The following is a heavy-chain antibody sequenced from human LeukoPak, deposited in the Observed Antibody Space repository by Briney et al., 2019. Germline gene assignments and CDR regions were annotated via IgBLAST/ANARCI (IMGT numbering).Heavy chain of an antibody. CDR2: IYYSGGT. Sequence: PSETLSLTCTVSGDSIRSSSYYWDWIRQPLGKGLEWIGTIYYSGGTYYNPSLKSRVTISIDTSKNQFSLKLTSVTAADTAVYYCARRRYYDSSGYLDWGQGTLLTVSS. D-gene: IGHD3-22*01. CDR3: ARRRYYDSSGYLD. CDR1: GDSIRSSSYY. V-gene: IGHV4-39*01. J-gene: IGHJ1*01.